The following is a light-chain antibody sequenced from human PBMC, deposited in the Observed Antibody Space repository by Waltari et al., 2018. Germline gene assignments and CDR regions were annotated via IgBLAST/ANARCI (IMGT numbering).Light chain of an antibody. CDR1: QNIRGS. CDR3: QQSSSTLWT. Sequence: DIQMTQSPSSLSASVGDRVAITCRASQNIRGSLNWYRQKPGEAPKLLIYAASSLQSGVPSRFSGSGSGTDFTLTITSLQPDDFADYYCQQSSSTLWTFGQGTKVEIK. J-gene: IGKJ1*01. V-gene: IGKV1-39*01. CDR2: AAS.